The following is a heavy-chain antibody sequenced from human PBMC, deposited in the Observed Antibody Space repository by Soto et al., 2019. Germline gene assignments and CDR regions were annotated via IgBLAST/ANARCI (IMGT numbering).Heavy chain of an antibody. Sequence: QLQLQEAGPGLMKPSETLSLTCTVSGGSISSSSYYWGWIRQPPGKGLEWIGSIYYSGSTYYNPSLKSRVTISVDTSKNQFSLKLSSVTAADTAVYYCARLPYYDFWSGYNLPHYYMDVWGKGTTVTVSS. CDR1: GGSISSSSYY. J-gene: IGHJ6*03. V-gene: IGHV4-39*01. D-gene: IGHD3-3*01. CDR2: IYYSGST. CDR3: ARLPYYDFWSGYNLPHYYMDV.